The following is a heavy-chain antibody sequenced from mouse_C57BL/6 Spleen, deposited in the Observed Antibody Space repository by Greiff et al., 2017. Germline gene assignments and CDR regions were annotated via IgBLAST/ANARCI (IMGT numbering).Heavy chain of an antibody. CDR2: LWRGGST. CDR1: GFSLTSYG. D-gene: IGHD3-3*01. J-gene: IGHJ4*01. V-gene: IGHV2-5*01. Sequence: VKLVESGPGLVQPSQSLSITCTVSGFSLTSYGVHWVRQSPGKGLEWLGVLWRGGSTDYNAAFMSRLSITKDNSKSQVFFKMNSLQADDTAIYYCAKDEGGTLYAMDYWGQGTSVTVAS. CDR3: AKDEGGTLYAMDY.